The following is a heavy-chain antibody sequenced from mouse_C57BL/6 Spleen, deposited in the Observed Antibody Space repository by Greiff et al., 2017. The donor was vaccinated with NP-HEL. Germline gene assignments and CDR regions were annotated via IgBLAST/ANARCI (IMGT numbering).Heavy chain of an antibody. CDR2: IYPRDGST. V-gene: IGHV1-78*01. CDR3: ARRGSSYYWYFDV. Sequence: VKLVESDAELVKPGASVKISCKVSGYTFTDHTIHWMKQRPEQGLEWIGYIYPRDGSTKYNEKFKGKATLTADKSSSTAYMQLNSLTSEDSAVYFCARRGSSYYWYFDVWGTGTTVTVSS. D-gene: IGHD1-1*01. CDR1: GYTFTDHT. J-gene: IGHJ1*03.